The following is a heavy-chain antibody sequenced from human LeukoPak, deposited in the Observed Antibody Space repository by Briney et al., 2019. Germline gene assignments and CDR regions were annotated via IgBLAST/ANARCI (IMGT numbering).Heavy chain of an antibody. CDR3: ATDRGAVTGFHDY. D-gene: IGHD6-19*01. V-gene: IGHV3-23*01. J-gene: IGHJ4*02. Sequence: GGSLRLSCEASGFTFSNYATSWVRQAPGRGLEWVSGINDSGENTRYADSVKGRFTISRDNSKSTLYLQMDSLRVEDTAVYYCATDRGAVTGFHDYWGQGTLVTASS. CDR1: GFTFSNYA. CDR2: INDSGENT.